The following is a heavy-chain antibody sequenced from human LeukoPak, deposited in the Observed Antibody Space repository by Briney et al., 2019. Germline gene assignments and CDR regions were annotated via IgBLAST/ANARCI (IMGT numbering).Heavy chain of an antibody. CDR1: GYTFTSYG. V-gene: IGHV1-18*01. Sequence: GASVKVSCKASGYTFTSYGFSWVRQAPGQGLEWMGWISAYNGNTNYAQKLQGRVTMTTDTSTSTAYMELRSLRSDDTAVYYCARGWELPKYYYYGMDVWGQGTTVTVSS. J-gene: IGHJ6*02. CDR3: ARGWELPKYYYYGMDV. CDR2: ISAYNGNT. D-gene: IGHD1-26*01.